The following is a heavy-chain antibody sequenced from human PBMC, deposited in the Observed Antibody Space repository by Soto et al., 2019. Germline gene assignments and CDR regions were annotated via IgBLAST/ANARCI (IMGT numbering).Heavy chain of an antibody. D-gene: IGHD3-16*02. CDR1: GYTFTSYD. CDR2: MNPNSGNT. Sequence: ASVKVSCKASGYTFTSYDINWVRQATGQGLEWMGWMNPNSGNTGYAQKFQGRVTTTRNTSISTAYMELSSLRSEDTAVYYCAFWGVIASDAFDIWGQGTMVTVSS. CDR3: AFWGVIASDAFDI. V-gene: IGHV1-8*01. J-gene: IGHJ3*02.